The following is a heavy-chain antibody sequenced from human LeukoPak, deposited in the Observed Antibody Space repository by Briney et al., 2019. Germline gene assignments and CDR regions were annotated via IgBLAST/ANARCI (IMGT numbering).Heavy chain of an antibody. Sequence: PSETLSLTCTVSGGSISSYYWSWIRQPAGRGLEWIGHIYNSGSTNYNPSLKGRVTMSVATSKNQFSLHLSSVTAADTAVYYCARSAFLVTAPGLYYFDYWGQGTLVAVSS. J-gene: IGHJ4*02. D-gene: IGHD6-13*01. V-gene: IGHV4-4*07. CDR2: IYNSGST. CDR1: GGSISSYY. CDR3: ARSAFLVTAPGLYYFDY.